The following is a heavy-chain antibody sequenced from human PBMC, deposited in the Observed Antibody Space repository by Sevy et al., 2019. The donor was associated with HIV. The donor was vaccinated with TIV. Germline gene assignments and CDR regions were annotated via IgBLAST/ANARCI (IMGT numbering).Heavy chain of an antibody. CDR2: ISGSGGST. CDR3: AKARISSSRGFDY. J-gene: IGHJ4*02. D-gene: IGHD6-6*01. Sequence: GGSLRLSCAASGFTFSSYAMSWVRQAPGKGLEWVSAISGSGGSTYYADSVKGRFTISRDNSKNTLYLQMNSLGAEDTAVYYCAKARISSSRGFDYWGQGTLVTVSS. CDR1: GFTFSSYA. V-gene: IGHV3-23*01.